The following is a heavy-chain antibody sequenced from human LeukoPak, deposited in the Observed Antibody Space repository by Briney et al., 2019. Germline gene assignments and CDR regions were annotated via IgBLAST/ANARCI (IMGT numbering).Heavy chain of an antibody. CDR1: GYSISSGYY. D-gene: IGHD1-26*01. Sequence: PSETLSLTCTVSGYSISSGYYWGWIRQPPGKGLEWIGSIYHSGSTYYNPSLKSRVTISVDTSKNQFSLKLSSVTAADTAVYYCARTIVGATHTYPDAFDIWGQGTMVTVSS. CDR3: ARTIVGATHTYPDAFDI. CDR2: IYHSGST. V-gene: IGHV4-38-2*02. J-gene: IGHJ3*02.